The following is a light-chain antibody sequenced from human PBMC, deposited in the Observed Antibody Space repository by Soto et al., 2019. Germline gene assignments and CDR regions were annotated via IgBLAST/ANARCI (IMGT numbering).Light chain of an antibody. V-gene: IGKV3-15*01. J-gene: IGKJ4*01. CDR1: QSVSSN. CDR3: QQYDSYSPLT. CDR2: GAP. Sequence: EIVMTQSPATLSVSPGERATLSCRASQSVSSNLAWYQQKPGQAPRLLIYGAPTRATGIPARFSGSGSGTEFTLTISSLQPNDFATYYCQQYDSYSPLTFGGGTKVEIK.